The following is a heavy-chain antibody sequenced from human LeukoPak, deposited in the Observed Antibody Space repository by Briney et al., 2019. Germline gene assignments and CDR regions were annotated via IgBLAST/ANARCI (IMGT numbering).Heavy chain of an antibody. D-gene: IGHD1-26*01. CDR1: GFTFSSYG. CDR3: ARPVVGSLDAFDI. Sequence: PGGSLRLSCAASGFTFSSYGMHWVRQAPGKGLEWVAVISYDGSNKYYADSVKGRFTISRDNSKNTLYLQMNSLRAEDTAVYYCARPVVGSLDAFDIWGQGTMVTVSS. V-gene: IGHV3-30*03. J-gene: IGHJ3*02. CDR2: ISYDGSNK.